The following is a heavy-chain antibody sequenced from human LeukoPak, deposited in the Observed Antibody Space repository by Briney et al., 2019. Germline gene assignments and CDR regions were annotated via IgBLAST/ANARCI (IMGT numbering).Heavy chain of an antibody. J-gene: IGHJ4*02. Sequence: GGSLRLSCSASEFTFSYYAMTWVRQAPGKGLEWVSGIGDSAEYTYYAEFVKGRFTISRDNSKNPLFLQLTSLRVEDTAIYYRAKAIYAHGSHGFDLWGQGTLVTVSS. V-gene: IGHV3-23*01. D-gene: IGHD3-10*01. CDR2: IGDSAEYT. CDR3: AKAIYAHGSHGFDL. CDR1: EFTFSYYA.